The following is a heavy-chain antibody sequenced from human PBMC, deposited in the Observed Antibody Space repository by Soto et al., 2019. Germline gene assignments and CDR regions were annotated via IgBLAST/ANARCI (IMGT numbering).Heavy chain of an antibody. J-gene: IGHJ2*01. V-gene: IGHV4-4*07. CDR1: GTSVRHFY. D-gene: IGHD3-3*01. CDR3: VRDRADFSSTYYHYSSV. Sequence: KPSETLSLTCTVSGTSVRHFYWSWIRQSAGKGLEWIGRIYSTGTTNFNPSLKSRLTMSMDMSKNQVSLNLTSVTAADTAVYYCVRDRADFSSTYYHYSSVWGRGTLVTVSS. CDR2: IYSTGTT.